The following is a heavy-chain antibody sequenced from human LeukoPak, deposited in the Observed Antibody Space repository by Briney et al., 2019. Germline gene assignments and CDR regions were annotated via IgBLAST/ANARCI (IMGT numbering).Heavy chain of an antibody. CDR3: ARVTYYYGSGSLAVYYFDY. D-gene: IGHD3-10*01. V-gene: IGHV3-74*01. J-gene: IGHJ4*02. Sequence: GGSLRLSCAASGFTFSSYWMHWVRHAPGKGLVWVSRINSDGSTTTYADSVKGRFTISRDNAKNTLYLQMNCLRAEDTAVYYCARVTYYYGSGSLAVYYFDYWGQGTLVTVFS. CDR2: INSDGSTT. CDR1: GFTFSSYW.